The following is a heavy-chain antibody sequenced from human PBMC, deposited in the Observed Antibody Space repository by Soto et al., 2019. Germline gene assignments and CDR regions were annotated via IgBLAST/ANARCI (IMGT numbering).Heavy chain of an antibody. CDR2: IGTTGDS. J-gene: IGHJ4*02. D-gene: IGHD2-21*02. Sequence: EVLLVESGGGLVQPGGSLRLSCAASGFTLSDYDMHWVRQSTGKGLEWVSGIGTTGDSYYQGSVKGRFTISREIAKNSFYLRMNNLRAEDTAVYDCTRGPRNYRYGDIAWEWGQGTPVTVSS. CDR1: GFTLSDYD. CDR3: TRGPRNYRYGDIAWE. V-gene: IGHV3-13*01.